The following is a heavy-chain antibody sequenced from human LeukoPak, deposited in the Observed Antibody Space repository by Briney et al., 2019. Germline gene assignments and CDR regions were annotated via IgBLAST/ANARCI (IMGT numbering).Heavy chain of an antibody. V-gene: IGHV1-2*02. Sequence: ASVKVSCKASGYSFSGYYIHWVRQAPGQGLEWLGWLNPNSGGTSYAHKFQGRVTMTRDTSISTAYMELSGLTSDDTAVYYCARVARFYSASGSYSDFDYWGQGTLVTVSS. J-gene: IGHJ4*02. D-gene: IGHD3-10*01. CDR1: GYSFSGYY. CDR2: LNPNSGGT. CDR3: ARVARFYSASGSYSDFDY.